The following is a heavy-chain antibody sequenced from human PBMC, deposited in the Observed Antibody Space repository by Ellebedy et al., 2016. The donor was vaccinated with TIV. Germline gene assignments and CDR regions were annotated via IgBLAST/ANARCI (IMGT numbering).Heavy chain of an antibody. CDR1: GFTFSDYY. CDR2: INSGGDSI. CDR3: ARATGYTDS. V-gene: IGHV3-11*01. Sequence: GESLKISCAASGFTFSDYYMTWIRQAPGKGLVWISDINSGGDSIHYADSVRGRFTISRDNAKKSLYLQMDSLRVEDTAVYYCARATGYTDSWGQGTLVTVTS. J-gene: IGHJ4*02. D-gene: IGHD5-18*01.